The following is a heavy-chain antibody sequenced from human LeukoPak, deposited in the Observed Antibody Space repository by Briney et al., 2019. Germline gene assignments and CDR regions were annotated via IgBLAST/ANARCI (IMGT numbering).Heavy chain of an antibody. CDR1: GGSISSYY. Sequence: PSETLSLTCTFSGGSISSYYWSWIRQLPGKVLEWIGYIYSSGSTNYNPSRKSRVTISVNTSKNQFSLKLSSVTAADTAVYYCARHTETRPFDPSGQGTLVTVSS. CDR3: ARHTETRPFDP. CDR2: IYSSGST. V-gene: IGHV4-59*08. D-gene: IGHD1-14*01. J-gene: IGHJ5*02.